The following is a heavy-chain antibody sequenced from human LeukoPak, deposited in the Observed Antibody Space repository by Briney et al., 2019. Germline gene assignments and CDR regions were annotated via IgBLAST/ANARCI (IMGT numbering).Heavy chain of an antibody. J-gene: IGHJ6*03. CDR2: IYPGDSDT. V-gene: IGHV5-51*01. CDR1: GYSFTSYW. CDR3: ARHSGGGRYCSGGSCPSRYYYMDV. Sequence: GESLKISCKGSGYSFTSYWIGWVRQMPGKGLEWMGIIYPGDSDTRYSPSFQGQVTISANKTYSTAYLRWSSLKASDTAMYYCARHSGGGRYCSGGSCPSRYYYMDVWGKGTTVTVSS. D-gene: IGHD2-15*01.